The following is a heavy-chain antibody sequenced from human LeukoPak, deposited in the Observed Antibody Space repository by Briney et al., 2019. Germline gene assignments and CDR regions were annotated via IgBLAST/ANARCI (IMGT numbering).Heavy chain of an antibody. D-gene: IGHD1-26*01. CDR1: GGSFSGYY. CDR2: INHSGST. CDR3: ARDRWETDAFDI. J-gene: IGHJ3*02. V-gene: IGHV4-34*01. Sequence: SETLSLTCAVYGGSFSGYYWSWIRQPPGKGLEWIGEINHSGSTNYNPSLKSRVTISVDTSKNQFSLKLSSVTAADTAVYYCARDRWETDAFDIWGQGTMVTVSS.